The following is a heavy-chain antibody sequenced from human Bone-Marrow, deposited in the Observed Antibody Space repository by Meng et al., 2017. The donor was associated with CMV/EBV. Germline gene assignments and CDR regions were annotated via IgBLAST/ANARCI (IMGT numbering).Heavy chain of an antibody. J-gene: IGHJ6*02. CDR1: GFTFSSYD. V-gene: IGHV3-13*03. CDR2: IGTAGDT. D-gene: IGHD6-6*01. Sequence: GESLKISCAACGFTFSSYDMHWVRQATGKGLEWVSAIGTAGDTYYPGSVKGQFTISRDNSKNTLYLQMNSLRAEDTAVYYCAKEGASSSSRGYYYYGMDVWGQGTTVTVSS. CDR3: AKEGASSSSRGYYYYGMDV.